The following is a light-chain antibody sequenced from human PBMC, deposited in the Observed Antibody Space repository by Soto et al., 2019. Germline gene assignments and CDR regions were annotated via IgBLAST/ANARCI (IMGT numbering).Light chain of an antibody. CDR2: AAS. CDR3: QQHDSYTLV. V-gene: IGKV1-17*01. CDR1: QDIRNN. J-gene: IGKJ4*01. Sequence: DIQMTQSPSTLSASVGDRVTIPCRASQDIRNNLGWFQQKPGKAPKGLIYAASSLQSGVPSRFSGSGAGTECSRTISSLQPEDVEIYYCQQHDSYTLVFGGGTKVDIK.